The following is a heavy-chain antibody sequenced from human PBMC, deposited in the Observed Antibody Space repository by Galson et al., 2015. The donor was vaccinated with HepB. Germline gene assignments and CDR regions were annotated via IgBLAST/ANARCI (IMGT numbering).Heavy chain of an antibody. J-gene: IGHJ4*02. Sequence: SLRLSCAASGFTFSSYAMHWVRQAPGKGLEWVAVISYDGSNKYYADSMKGRFTISRDNSKNTLYLQMNSLRAEDTAVYYCAREEVVLDYWGQGTLVTVSS. V-gene: IGHV3-30-3*01. CDR2: ISYDGSNK. CDR3: AREEVVLDY. CDR1: GFTFSSYA. D-gene: IGHD2-15*01.